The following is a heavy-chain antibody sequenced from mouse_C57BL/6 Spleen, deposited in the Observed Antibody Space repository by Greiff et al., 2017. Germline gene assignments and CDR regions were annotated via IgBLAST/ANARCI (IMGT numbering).Heavy chain of an antibody. D-gene: IGHD2-1*01. J-gene: IGHJ3*01. Sequence: VQLQQPGAELVRPGTSVKLSCKASGYTFTSYWMNWVKQRPGQGLEWIGVIEPSDSYTNYNQKFKGKATFTVDTSSSTAYMQLSSLTSEDSAVYYCATYGNFWFAYWGQGTLVTVSA. CDR2: IEPSDSYT. CDR1: GYTFTSYW. V-gene: IGHV1-59*01. CDR3: ATYGNFWFAY.